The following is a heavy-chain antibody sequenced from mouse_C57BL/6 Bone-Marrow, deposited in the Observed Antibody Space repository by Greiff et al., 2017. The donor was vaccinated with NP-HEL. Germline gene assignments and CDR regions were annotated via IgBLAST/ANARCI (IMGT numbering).Heavy chain of an antibody. J-gene: IGHJ1*03. CDR2: IDPETGDT. V-gene: IGHV14-4*01. CDR3: TTWGYFDV. Sequence: EVQLQESGAELVRPGASVKLSCTASGFNIKDDYMHWVKQRPEQGLEWIGWIDPETGDTEYASKFQGKATITAYTSSNTAYLQLSSLTSEDTAVYYCTTWGYFDVWGTGTTVTVSS. CDR1: GFNIKDDY.